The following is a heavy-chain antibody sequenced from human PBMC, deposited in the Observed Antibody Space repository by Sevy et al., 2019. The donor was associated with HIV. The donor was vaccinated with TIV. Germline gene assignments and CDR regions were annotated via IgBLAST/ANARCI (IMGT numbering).Heavy chain of an antibody. CDR1: GGSFSGYY. J-gene: IGHJ3*02. Sequence: SETLSLTCAVYGGSFSGYYWSWIRQPPGKGLEWIGEINHGGGTNYNPSLKSRVTISIDTSKNQSSLQLNSVLAADTAVYYCARHCTGSSCSHAFDIWGQGTMVTVSS. V-gene: IGHV4-34*01. CDR2: INHGGGT. CDR3: ARHCTGSSCSHAFDI. D-gene: IGHD2-15*01.